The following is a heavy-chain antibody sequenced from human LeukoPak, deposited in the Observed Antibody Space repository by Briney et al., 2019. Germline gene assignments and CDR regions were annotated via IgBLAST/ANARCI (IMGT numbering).Heavy chain of an antibody. CDR2: MSFSGST. V-gene: IGHV4-61*05. D-gene: IGHD1-20*01. Sequence: RPSETLSLTCTLAGGSMSRSSYEWDWIRPTAGKGLEWNGYMSFSGSTKYSPSLKSRFTISVDRSNNQFSLKLSYVTAGDPAVDYCARQVNWDDFDFWGERTLVTVSS. CDR3: ARQVNWDDFDF. J-gene: IGHJ4*02. CDR1: GGSMSRSSYE.